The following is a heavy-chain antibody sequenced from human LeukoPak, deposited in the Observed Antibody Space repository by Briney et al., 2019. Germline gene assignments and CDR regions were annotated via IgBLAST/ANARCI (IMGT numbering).Heavy chain of an antibody. CDR2: ISWNSGSI. V-gene: IGHV3-9*01. CDR1: GFTFDDYA. J-gene: IGHJ4*02. Sequence: GGSLRLSCAASGFTFDDYAMHWVRQAPGKGLEWVSGISWNSGSIGYADSVKGRFTISRDNAKNSLYLQMNSLRAEDTALYYCATLGHRIYDFWSGYVFDYWGQGTLVTVSS. D-gene: IGHD3-3*01. CDR3: ATLGHRIYDFWSGYVFDY.